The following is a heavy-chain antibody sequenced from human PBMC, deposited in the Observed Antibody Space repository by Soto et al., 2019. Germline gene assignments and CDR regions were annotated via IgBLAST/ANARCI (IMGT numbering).Heavy chain of an antibody. Sequence: QVQLVESGGGVVQPGRSLRLSCAASGFTFSSYAMHWVRQAPGKGLEWVAVISYDGSNKYYADSVKGRFTISRDNSKNTLYRQMNSLRAEDTAVYYCARDTGDDGGYYWGQGTLVTVSS. J-gene: IGHJ4*02. CDR2: ISYDGSNK. D-gene: IGHD2-21*02. CDR1: GFTFSSYA. V-gene: IGHV3-30-3*01. CDR3: ARDTGDDGGYY.